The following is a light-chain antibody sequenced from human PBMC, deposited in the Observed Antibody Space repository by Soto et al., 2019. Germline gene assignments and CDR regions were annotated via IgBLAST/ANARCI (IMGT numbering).Light chain of an antibody. Sequence: SYELTQPPSVSVAPGQTARITCEGDSLGSKSVHWYQQRPGQAPILVVFDDSDRPSGIHEQFSGSKSGNTATLTFSGVEAGDDADYSCPAWENSTARYVFGTGTKVTVL. J-gene: IGLJ1*01. CDR3: PAWENSTARYV. CDR1: SLGSKS. V-gene: IGLV3-21*02. CDR2: DDS.